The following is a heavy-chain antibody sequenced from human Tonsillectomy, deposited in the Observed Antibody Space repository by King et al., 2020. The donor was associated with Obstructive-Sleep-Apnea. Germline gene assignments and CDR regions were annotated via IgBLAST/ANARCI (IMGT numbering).Heavy chain of an antibody. V-gene: IGHV4-4*02. J-gene: IGHJ4*02. CDR1: GGSISSSNW. D-gene: IGHD1-14*01. CDR3: ATGTGTFTY. CDR2: IYHSGST. Sequence: QLQESGPGLVKPSGTLSLTCAVSGGSISSSNWWSWVRQPPGEGVEWIGEIYHSGSTNYHPPLRSRVTMSVDKSKNPFSLKLSSVTAADTAVYYCATGTGTFTYWGQGTLVTVSS.